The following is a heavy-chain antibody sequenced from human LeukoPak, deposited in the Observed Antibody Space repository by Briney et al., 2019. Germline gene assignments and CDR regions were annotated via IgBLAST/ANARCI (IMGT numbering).Heavy chain of an antibody. J-gene: IGHJ4*02. CDR1: GGSISSSSYY. V-gene: IGHV4-39*01. Sequence: SETLSLTCTVSGGSISSSSYYWGWIRQPPGKGLEWIGSIYYSGSTYYNPSLKSRVTISVDTSKNQFSLKLSSVTAADTAVYYRASLNWGLDYWGQGTLSPSPQ. CDR2: IYYSGST. D-gene: IGHD7-27*01. CDR3: ASLNWGLDY.